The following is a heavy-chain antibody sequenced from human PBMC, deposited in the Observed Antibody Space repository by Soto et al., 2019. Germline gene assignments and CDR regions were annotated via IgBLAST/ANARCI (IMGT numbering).Heavy chain of an antibody. J-gene: IGHJ6*02. CDR2: ISWDGGST. CDR1: GFTFCDYT. V-gene: IGHV3-43*01. CDR3: AKERQQLVPNYGMDV. Sequence: RGALRLSCAASGFTFCDYTIHFVRQSPFKGLEWVSLISWDGGSTYYADSVKGRFTISRDNSKNSLYLQMNSLRTEDTALYYCAKERQQLVPNYGMDVWGQGTTVTVSS. D-gene: IGHD6-13*01.